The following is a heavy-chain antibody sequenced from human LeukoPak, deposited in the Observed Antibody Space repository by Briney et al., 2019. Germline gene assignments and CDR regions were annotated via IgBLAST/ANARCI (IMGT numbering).Heavy chain of an antibody. D-gene: IGHD1-26*01. CDR1: GFTFSTYA. Sequence: PGGSLRLSCAASGFTFSTYAMSWVRQAPGKGLEWVSTISGSGGSTYFADSVRGRFTISRDNSKSTLYLHMNILRAEDTAVYCCAKDVSGPPYSGTWGSAFDIWGQGTMVTVSS. CDR3: AKDVSGPPYSGTWGSAFDI. J-gene: IGHJ3*02. CDR2: ISGSGGST. V-gene: IGHV3-23*01.